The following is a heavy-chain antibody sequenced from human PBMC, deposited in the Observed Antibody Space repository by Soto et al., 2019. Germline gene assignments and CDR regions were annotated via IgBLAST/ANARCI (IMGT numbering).Heavy chain of an antibody. CDR2: IVVGSGNT. CDR1: GYTFTSHY. CDR3: AASDYDYVWGSYRYDY. Sequence: SVKVSCKASGYTFTSHYMHWVRQARGQRLEWIGWIVVGSGNTNYAQKFQERVTITRDMSTSTAYMELSSLRSEDTAVYYCAASDYDYVWGSYRYDYWGQGTLVTVSS. J-gene: IGHJ4*02. V-gene: IGHV1-58*02. D-gene: IGHD3-16*02.